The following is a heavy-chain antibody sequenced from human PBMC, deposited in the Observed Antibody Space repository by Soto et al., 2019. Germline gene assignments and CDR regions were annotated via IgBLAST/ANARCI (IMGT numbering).Heavy chain of an antibody. D-gene: IGHD3-10*01. CDR1: GGSFIGYY. V-gene: IGHV4-34*01. Sequence: SETLSLTCAVDGGSFIGYYGSWIRQPPGKGLEWIGEINHSGSTNYNPSLKSRVTISVDTSKNQFSLKLSSVTAADTAVYYCARGRFYYGSGSYYRRWFDPWGQGTLVTVSS. CDR2: INHSGST. CDR3: ARGRFYYGSGSYYRRWFDP. J-gene: IGHJ5*02.